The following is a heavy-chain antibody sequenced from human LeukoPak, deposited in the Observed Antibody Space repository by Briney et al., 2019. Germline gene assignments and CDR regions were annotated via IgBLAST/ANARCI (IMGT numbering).Heavy chain of an antibody. D-gene: IGHD3-10*01. J-gene: IGHJ4*02. CDR2: IYYSGST. CDR1: GGSISGYY. Sequence: PSETLSLTCTVSGGSISGYYWSWIRQPPGKGLEWIGYIYYSGSTNYNPSLKSRVTISVDTSKNQFSLKLSSVTAADTAEYYCAREPYGSGTFDYWGQGTLVTVSA. V-gene: IGHV4-59*01. CDR3: AREPYGSGTFDY.